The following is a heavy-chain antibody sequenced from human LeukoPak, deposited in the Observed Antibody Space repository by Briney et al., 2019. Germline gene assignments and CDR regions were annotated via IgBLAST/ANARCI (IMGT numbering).Heavy chain of an antibody. CDR3: ARDYYYDSSGYST. V-gene: IGHV3-30*02. D-gene: IGHD3-22*01. Sequence: PGGTLRLSCAASGFTFSSYGMHWVRQAPGKGLEWMAFIRYDGSNKYYADSVKGRFTISRDNSKNTLYLQMNSLRSEDTAVYYCARDYYYDSSGYSTWGQGTLVTVSS. J-gene: IGHJ4*02. CDR2: IRYDGSNK. CDR1: GFTFSSYG.